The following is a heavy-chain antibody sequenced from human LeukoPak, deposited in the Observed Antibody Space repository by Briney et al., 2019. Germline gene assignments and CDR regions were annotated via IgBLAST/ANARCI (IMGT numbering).Heavy chain of an antibody. CDR1: GFTFSTYG. V-gene: IGHV3-30*02. CDR2: ARFDGGNR. D-gene: IGHD5-12*01. CDR3: AKDRRPSSGYDTFDH. Sequence: PGGSLRLSCAASGFTFSTYGMHWVRQAPGKGLEWVAFARFDGGNRYHADSVKGRFTMSRDNSRNTLDLQMNSLRSEHMAVYFCAKDRRPSSGYDTFDHWGQGTLVTVSS. J-gene: IGHJ4*02.